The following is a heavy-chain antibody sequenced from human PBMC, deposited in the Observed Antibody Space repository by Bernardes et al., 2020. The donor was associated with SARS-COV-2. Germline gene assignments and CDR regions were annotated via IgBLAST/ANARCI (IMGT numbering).Heavy chain of an antibody. D-gene: IGHD3-16*02. J-gene: IGHJ4*02. CDR3: AKFNIGFYDYIWGSYRNPHFDY. V-gene: IGHV3-23*01. CDR1: GFTFSSYA. Sequence: GGSLRLSCAASGFTFSSYAMSWVRQAPGKGLEWVSAISGSGGSTYYADSVKGRFTISRDNSKNTLYLQMNSLRAEDTAVYYCAKFNIGFYDYIWGSYRNPHFDYWGQGTLVTGSS. CDR2: ISGSGGST.